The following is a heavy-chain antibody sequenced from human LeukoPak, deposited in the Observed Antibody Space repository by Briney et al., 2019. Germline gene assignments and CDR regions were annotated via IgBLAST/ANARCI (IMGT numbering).Heavy chain of an antibody. D-gene: IGHD2-2*01. CDR1: GYSFTSYW. V-gene: IGHV5-51*01. CDR3: ASNRYCSSTSCYYYFDY. Sequence: GESLKISCKGSGYSFTSYWIGWVRQMPGKGLEWMGIIYPGDSDTRYSPSFQGQVTISADKSISTAYLQWSSLKASDTAMYYCASNRYCSSTSCYYYFDYWGQGTLVTVSS. J-gene: IGHJ4*02. CDR2: IYPGDSDT.